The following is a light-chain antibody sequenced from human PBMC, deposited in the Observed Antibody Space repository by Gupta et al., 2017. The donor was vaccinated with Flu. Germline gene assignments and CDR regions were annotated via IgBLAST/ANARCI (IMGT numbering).Light chain of an antibody. CDR1: SSNIGATYD. J-gene: IGLJ3*02. V-gene: IGLV1-40*01. CDR2: VNS. CDR3: QSYDSSLSGWV. Sequence: QSVLTQPPSVSGAPGQRVTIPCSGSSSNIGATYDVNWYQHLPGTAPKLLIYVNSNRPSGVPDRFSGSKSGTSASLAITGLQAEDEADYYCQSYDSSLSGWVFGGGTKLTVL.